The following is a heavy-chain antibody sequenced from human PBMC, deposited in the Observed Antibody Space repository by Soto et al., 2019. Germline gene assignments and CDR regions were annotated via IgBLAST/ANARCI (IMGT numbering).Heavy chain of an antibody. D-gene: IGHD1-26*01. CDR1: DFIFSNAW. J-gene: IGHJ3*01. CDR3: TGSIVGSAGAFDV. V-gene: IGHV3-15*07. CDR2: IKSQTKGGTT. Sequence: PGGSLRLSCGGSDFIFSNAWMNWVRQAPGKGLEWVARIKSQTKGGTTDYAAPVKGRLIISRDDSESTLYLQMNSLKTEDTAVYECTGSIVGSAGAFDVWGLGTMVTVSS.